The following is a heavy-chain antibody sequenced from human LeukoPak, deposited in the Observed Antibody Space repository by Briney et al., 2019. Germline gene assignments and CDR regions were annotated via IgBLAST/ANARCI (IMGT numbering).Heavy chain of an antibody. CDR2: ISGGSTYT. J-gene: IGHJ4*02. CDR1: GFTFSSYT. Sequence: GRSLRLSCAASGFTFSSYTMNCVRQAPGKGLEWVSSISGGSTYTFYADSVMGRFTISRDNAKNSMYLHMSSLRAEDTAVYYCARVRDLYRDYWGQGILVIVAS. V-gene: IGHV3-21*01. D-gene: IGHD5-12*01. CDR3: ARVRDLYRDY.